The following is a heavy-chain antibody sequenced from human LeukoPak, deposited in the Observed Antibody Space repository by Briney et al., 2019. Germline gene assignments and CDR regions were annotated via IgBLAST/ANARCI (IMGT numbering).Heavy chain of an antibody. J-gene: IGHJ4*02. V-gene: IGHV3-7*01. CDR3: ARNMYYDSNGPYYFDY. D-gene: IGHD3-22*01. CDR1: GFTFRSYW. Sequence: GGSLRLSCAASGFTFRSYWMSWVRQAPGKGLEWVAYIQQDGSDKHYVDSVKGRFTISRDNAKNSLYLQMNSLRAEDTAVYNCARNMYYDSNGPYYFDYWGQGILVTVSS. CDR2: IQQDGSDK.